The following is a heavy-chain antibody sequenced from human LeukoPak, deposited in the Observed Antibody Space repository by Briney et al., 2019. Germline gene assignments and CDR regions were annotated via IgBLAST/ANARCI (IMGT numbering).Heavy chain of an antibody. CDR2: ISAYNGNT. J-gene: IGHJ3*02. CDR1: GYTFISYG. D-gene: IGHD5-18*01. CDR3: ARADTSMVTPQDAFDI. Sequence: ASVKVSCKASGYTFISYGISWVRQAPGEGLEWMGWISAYNGNTKHAQNLQGRVTMTTDTSTSTAYMELRSLRSDDMAVYYCARADTSMVTPQDAFDIWGQGTMVTVSS. V-gene: IGHV1-18*03.